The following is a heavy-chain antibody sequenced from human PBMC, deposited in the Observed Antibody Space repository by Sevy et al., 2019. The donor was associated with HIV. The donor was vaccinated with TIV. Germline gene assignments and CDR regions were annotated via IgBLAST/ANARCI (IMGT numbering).Heavy chain of an antibody. Sequence: GGSLRLSCAASGFTFSSYAMSWVRQAPGKGLEWVSAISGSGGSTYYADSVKGRFTISRDNSKNTLYLQMNSLRAEDTAVYYCAKDGGYCSSTGCRSKGTYYFDYWGQGTLVTVSS. V-gene: IGHV3-23*01. CDR3: AKDGGYCSSTGCRSKGTYYFDY. CDR2: ISGSGGST. J-gene: IGHJ4*02. D-gene: IGHD2-2*01. CDR1: GFTFSSYA.